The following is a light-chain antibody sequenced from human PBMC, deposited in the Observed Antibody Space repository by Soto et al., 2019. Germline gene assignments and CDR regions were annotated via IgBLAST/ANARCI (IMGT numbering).Light chain of an antibody. CDR2: VAS. V-gene: IGKV1-39*01. CDR3: QQTYSKPPLT. Sequence: DIQMTQSPSSLSASVGDRITITCRASQTINRYLNWYQKKPGEAPKLLIYVASTLQFGVPSRFSGSGAGTDFTLAISSLQPEDYATYYCQQTYSKPPLTFGGGTKVEIK. CDR1: QTINRY. J-gene: IGKJ4*01.